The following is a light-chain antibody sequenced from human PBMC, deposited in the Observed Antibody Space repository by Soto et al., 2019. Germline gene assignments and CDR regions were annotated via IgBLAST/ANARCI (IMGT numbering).Light chain of an antibody. CDR1: SSDVGGYNY. CDR2: DVS. CDR3: CSYAGSYV. Sequence: QSVLTQPRSVSGSPGQSVTISCTGTSSDVGGYNYVSWYQQHPGKAPKLMIYDVSKRPSGVPDRFSGSKSGNMASLTISGLQAEDEADYYCCSYAGSYVFGTGTKVTVL. J-gene: IGLJ1*01. V-gene: IGLV2-11*01.